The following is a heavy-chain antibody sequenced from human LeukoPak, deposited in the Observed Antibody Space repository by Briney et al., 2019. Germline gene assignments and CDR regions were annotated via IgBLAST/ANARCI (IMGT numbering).Heavy chain of an antibody. CDR1: GGSFSGYY. J-gene: IGHJ4*02. D-gene: IGHD3-22*01. Sequence: PSETLSLTCAVYGGSFSGYYWSWLRQPPGKGLEWIGEINHSGSTNYNPSLKSRVTISVDTSKNQFSLKLSSVTAADTAVYYCARAISGYHVDYWGQGTLVTVSS. CDR3: ARAISGYHVDY. V-gene: IGHV4-34*01. CDR2: INHSGST.